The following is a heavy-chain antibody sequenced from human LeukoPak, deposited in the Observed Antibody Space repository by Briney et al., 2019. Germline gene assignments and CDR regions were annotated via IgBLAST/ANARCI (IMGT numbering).Heavy chain of an antibody. CDR3: AKGSGGSGSFYNHFDC. J-gene: IGHJ4*02. CDR2: IWYDGSNK. Sequence: GRSLRLSCAASGFTFSSYGMHWVCQAPGKGLEWVAVIWYDGSNKYYADSVKGRFTISRDNSKNTLSLQMNSLRTEDTAVFYCAKGSGGSGSFYNHFDCWGQGTLVTVSS. V-gene: IGHV3-33*06. D-gene: IGHD3-10*01. CDR1: GFTFSSYG.